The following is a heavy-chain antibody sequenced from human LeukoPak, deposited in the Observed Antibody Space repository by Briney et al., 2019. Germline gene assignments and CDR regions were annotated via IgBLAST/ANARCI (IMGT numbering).Heavy chain of an antibody. V-gene: IGHV1-46*01. Sequence: GASVKVSCKASGYTFTSYYMHWVRQAPGQGLEWMGIINPSGGSTSYAQKFQGRVTMTRDTSTSTVYMELSSLRSEDTAVYYCARDRPYYYGSGSEPLRYGMDVWGQGTTVTVSS. CDR1: GYTFTSYY. J-gene: IGHJ6*02. D-gene: IGHD3-10*01. CDR3: ARDRPYYYGSGSEPLRYGMDV. CDR2: INPSGGST.